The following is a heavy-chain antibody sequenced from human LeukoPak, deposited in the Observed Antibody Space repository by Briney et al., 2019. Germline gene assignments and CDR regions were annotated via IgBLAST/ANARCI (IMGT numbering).Heavy chain of an antibody. V-gene: IGHV3-53*01. Sequence: PGGSLRLSCAASGFTFSDYYMSWVRQAPGKGLEWVSVIYSGGSTYYADSVKGRFTISRDNSKNTLYLQMNSLRAEDTAVYYCAREKNYYYGMDVWGQGTTVTVSS. J-gene: IGHJ6*02. CDR2: IYSGGST. CDR3: AREKNYYYGMDV. CDR1: GFTFSDYY.